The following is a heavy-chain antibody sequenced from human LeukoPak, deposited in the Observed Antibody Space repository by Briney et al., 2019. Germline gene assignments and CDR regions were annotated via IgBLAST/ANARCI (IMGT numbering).Heavy chain of an antibody. Sequence: SETLSLTCTVSGGSISSSSYYWGWIRQPPGKGLEWIGSIYYSGSTYYNPSLKSRVTISVDTSKNQFSLKLSSVTAADTAVYYCASSFRWLSDYWGQGTLVTVSS. D-gene: IGHD3-22*01. CDR3: ASSFRWLSDY. J-gene: IGHJ4*02. V-gene: IGHV4-39*07. CDR1: GGSISSSSYY. CDR2: IYYSGST.